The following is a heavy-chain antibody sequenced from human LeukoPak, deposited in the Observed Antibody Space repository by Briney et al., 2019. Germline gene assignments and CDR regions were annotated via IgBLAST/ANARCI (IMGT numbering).Heavy chain of an antibody. CDR1: GGSMNSDY. Sequence: PSETLPLTCTVSGGSMNSDYWSWIRQPPGKGLEWIGYVYFSGSTDYSPSLKSRVIISIDTSMHQFSLRLSSVTAADTAVYYCARHTMITRFDIWGQGTVVTVSS. V-gene: IGHV4-59*08. J-gene: IGHJ3*02. D-gene: IGHD3-22*01. CDR3: ARHTMITRFDI. CDR2: VYFSGST.